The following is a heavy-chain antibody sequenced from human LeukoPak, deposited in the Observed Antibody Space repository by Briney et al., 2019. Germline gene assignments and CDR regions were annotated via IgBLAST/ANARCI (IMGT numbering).Heavy chain of an antibody. CDR1: GGSVSSGSYY. D-gene: IGHD5-18*01. V-gene: IGHV4-61*01. CDR3: ARDSYGSFDY. Sequence: SETLSLTCTVSGGSVSSGSYYWGWIRQPPGKGLEWIGYIYYSGSTNYNPSLKSRVTISVDTSKNQFSLKLSSVTAADTAVYYCARDSYGSFDYWGQGTLVTVSS. J-gene: IGHJ4*02. CDR2: IYYSGST.